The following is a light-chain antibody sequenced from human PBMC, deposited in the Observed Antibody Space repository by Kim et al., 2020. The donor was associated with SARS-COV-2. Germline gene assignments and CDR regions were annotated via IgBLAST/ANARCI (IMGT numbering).Light chain of an antibody. CDR2: AAA. V-gene: IGKV1-8*01. J-gene: IGKJ2*01. CDR3: QQYYSYPQYT. Sequence: ASTGDRMTVTRRARRGNRRYLAWYQQKTGEAPKLLVCAAATVQREVPSRYSGGGSGTDVTLSNRCLQSEDFTTYYCQQYYSYPQYTFGQGTRLE. CDR1: RGNRRY.